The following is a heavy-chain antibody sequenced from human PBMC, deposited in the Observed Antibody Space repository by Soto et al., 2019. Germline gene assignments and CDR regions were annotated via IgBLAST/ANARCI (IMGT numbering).Heavy chain of an antibody. D-gene: IGHD6-19*01. CDR3: ARAVGDPLYYLDY. V-gene: IGHV4-59*08. CDR2: TDYSGNT. CDR1: SDSISSYY. Sequence: SETLSLTCTVSSDSISSYYWIWIRQSPGKGLEWIGYTDYSGNTNYNPSLKSRVTISGDTSKNQFSLRLSSVAAADTAVYYCARAVGDPLYYLDYWGQGTLVTVSS. J-gene: IGHJ4*02.